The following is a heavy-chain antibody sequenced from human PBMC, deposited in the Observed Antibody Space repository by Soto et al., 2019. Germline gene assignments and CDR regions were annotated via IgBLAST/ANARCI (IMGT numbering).Heavy chain of an antibody. CDR3: AKAPYDGSKYQLQYYFDY. J-gene: IGHJ4*02. Sequence: PGGSLRLSCAASGFTFSSYAMSWVRQAPGKGLEWVSAISGSGGSTYYADSVKGRFTISRDNSKNTLYLQMNSLRAEDTAVYYCAKAPYDGSKYQLQYYFDYWGQGTLVTVSS. D-gene: IGHD2-2*01. CDR2: ISGSGGST. CDR1: GFTFSSYA. V-gene: IGHV3-23*01.